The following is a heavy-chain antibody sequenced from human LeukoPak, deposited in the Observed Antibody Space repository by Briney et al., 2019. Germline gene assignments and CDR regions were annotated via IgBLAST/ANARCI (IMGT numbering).Heavy chain of an antibody. CDR1: VYTFTGYY. CDR2: INPNSGGT. Sequence: ASVKVSCKASVYTFTGYYMHWVRQAPGQGLEWMGWINPNSGGTNYAQKFQGRVTMTRDTSISTAYMELRSLRSEDTAVYYCARGKTWFGELWDYWGQGTLVTVSS. V-gene: IGHV1-2*02. D-gene: IGHD3-10*01. J-gene: IGHJ4*02. CDR3: ARGKTWFGELWDY.